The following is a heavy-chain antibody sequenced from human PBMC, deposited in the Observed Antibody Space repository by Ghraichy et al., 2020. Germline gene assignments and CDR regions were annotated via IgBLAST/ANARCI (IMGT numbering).Heavy chain of an antibody. CDR2: IYYSGST. Sequence: SETLSLTCTVSGGSISSYYWSWIRQPPGKGLEWIGYIYYSGSTNYNPSLKSRVTISVDTSKNQFSLKLSSVTAADTAVYYCARGTRDGIGGIYDFWSGYTPDYWGQGTLVTGSS. CDR3: ARGTRDGIGGIYDFWSGYTPDY. V-gene: IGHV4-59*01. D-gene: IGHD3-3*01. CDR1: GGSISSYY. J-gene: IGHJ4*02.